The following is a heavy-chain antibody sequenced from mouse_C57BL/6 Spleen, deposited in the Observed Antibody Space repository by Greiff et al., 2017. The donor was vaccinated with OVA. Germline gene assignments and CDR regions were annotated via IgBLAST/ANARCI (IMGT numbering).Heavy chain of an antibody. J-gene: IGHJ4*01. CDR2: SRNKANDYTT. Sequence: EVKLVESGGGLVQSGRSLRLSCATSGFTFSDFYMEWVRQAPGKGLEWIAASRNKANDYTTEYSASVKGRFIVSRDTSQSILYLQMNALRAEDTAISYCARDFYYCSSLARDYWGQGTSVTVSS. V-gene: IGHV7-1*01. CDR3: ARDFYYCSSLARDY. D-gene: IGHD1-1*01. CDR1: GFTFSDFY.